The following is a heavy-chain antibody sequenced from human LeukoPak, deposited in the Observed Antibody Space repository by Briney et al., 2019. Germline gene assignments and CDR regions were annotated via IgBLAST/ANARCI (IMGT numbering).Heavy chain of an antibody. V-gene: IGHV4-39*07. CDR2: ISYSGST. CDR1: GGSISSSSYY. Sequence: PSETLSLTCTVSGGSISSSSYYWGWIRQPPGKGLEWIGSISYSGSTYYNPSLKSRVTISVDTSKNQFSLKLSSVTAADTAVYYCARDKSQNWFDPWGQGTLVTVS. J-gene: IGHJ5*02. CDR3: ARDKSQNWFDP.